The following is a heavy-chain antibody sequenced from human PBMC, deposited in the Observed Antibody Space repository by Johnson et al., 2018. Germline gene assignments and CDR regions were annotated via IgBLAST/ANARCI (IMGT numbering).Heavy chain of an antibody. V-gene: IGHV3-73*02. CDR2: IRSKVYSYGT. CDR1: GFTFSGSA. J-gene: IGHJ3*01. CDR3: TRLNKLHGDSGGLGYAFDV. D-gene: IGHD3-22*01. Sequence: VQLQESGGGLVQPGGSLKLSCAASGFTFSGSALHWVRQASGKGLEWVGRIRSKVYSYGTASATSVTGRVTISGDDSKKTAYLQINSLKADDTAVYYCTRLNKLHGDSGGLGYAFDVWGQGTMVIVSS.